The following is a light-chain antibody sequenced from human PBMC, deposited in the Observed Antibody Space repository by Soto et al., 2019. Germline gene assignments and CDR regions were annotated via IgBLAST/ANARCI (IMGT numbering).Light chain of an antibody. Sequence: QSVLTQPASVSGSPGQSVTISCTGTSSDVGSYNLVSWYQQHPGKAPKLMIYDDINRPSGVSDRFSGSRSGTAASLTISGLQDDDADDYYYCSYAGSNTLVFGGGTKVTVL. J-gene: IGLJ2*01. V-gene: IGLV2-23*01. CDR1: SSDVGSYNL. CDR3: CSYAGSNTLV. CDR2: DDI.